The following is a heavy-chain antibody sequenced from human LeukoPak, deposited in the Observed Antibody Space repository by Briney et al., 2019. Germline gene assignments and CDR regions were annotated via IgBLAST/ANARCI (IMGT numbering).Heavy chain of an antibody. J-gene: IGHJ4*02. CDR1: GYTFTSYG. V-gene: IGHV1-18*01. CDR2: ISAYNGNT. D-gene: IGHD1-26*01. Sequence: ASVKVSCEASGYTFTSYGISWVRQAPGQGLEWMGWISAYNGNTNYAQKLQGRVTMTTDTSTSTAYMELRSLRSDDTAVYYCARASGSYEGGTTDYWGQGTLVTVSS. CDR3: ARASGSYEGGTTDY.